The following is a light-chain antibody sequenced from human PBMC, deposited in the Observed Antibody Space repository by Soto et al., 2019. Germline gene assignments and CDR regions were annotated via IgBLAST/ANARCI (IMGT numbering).Light chain of an antibody. Sequence: SGLTPPASLSGVPGPSITISRPGNSRDVGGYNYVSWYQQHPGKAPKLMIYDVSNRPSGVSNRFSGSKSGNTASLTISGLQAEDEADYYCSSYTSSSAYVFGTGTKVTVL. CDR2: DVS. V-gene: IGLV2-14*01. J-gene: IGLJ1*01. CDR3: SSYTSSSAYV. CDR1: SRDVGGYNY.